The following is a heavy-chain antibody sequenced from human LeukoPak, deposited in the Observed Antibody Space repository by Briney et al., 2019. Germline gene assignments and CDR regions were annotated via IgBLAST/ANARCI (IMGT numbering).Heavy chain of an antibody. D-gene: IGHD2-15*01. V-gene: IGHV3-23*01. CDR3: AKDQGPYCSGGSCYYFQH. CDR1: GFTVSSNY. Sequence: GGSLRLSCAASGFTVSSNYMSWVRQAPGKGLEWVSAISGSGGSTYYADSVKGRFTISRDNSKNTLYLQMNSLRAEDTAVYYCAKDQGPYCSGGSCYYFQHWGQGTLVTVSS. J-gene: IGHJ1*01. CDR2: ISGSGGST.